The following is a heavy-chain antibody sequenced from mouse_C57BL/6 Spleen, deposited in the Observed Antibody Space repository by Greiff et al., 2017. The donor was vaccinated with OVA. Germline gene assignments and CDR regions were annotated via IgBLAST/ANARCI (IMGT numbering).Heavy chain of an antibody. D-gene: IGHD1-1*01. V-gene: IGHV1-52*01. J-gene: IGHJ2*01. CDR1: GYTFTSYW. CDR2: IDPSDSET. CDR3: ARTGDYYGSSSHYFDY. Sequence: VQLQQPGAELVRPGSSVKLSCKASGYTFTSYWMHWVKQRPIQGLEWIGNIDPSDSETHYNQKFKDKATLTVDKSSSTAYMQLSSLTSEDSAVYYCARTGDYYGSSSHYFDYWGQGTTLTVSS.